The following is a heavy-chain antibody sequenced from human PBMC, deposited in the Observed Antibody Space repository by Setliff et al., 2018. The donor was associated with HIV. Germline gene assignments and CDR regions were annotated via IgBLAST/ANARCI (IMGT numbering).Heavy chain of an antibody. D-gene: IGHD3-10*01. CDR3: ARGALLAVFDFDH. CDR1: GYTFTTYS. V-gene: IGHV1-3*01. J-gene: IGHJ4*01. Sequence: ASVKVSCKAFGYTFTTYSLHWVRQAPGQSLEWMGWINVGKGDTKYSQEFQGRITITTDTSANTGYMELSSLRSDDTAVYFCARGALLAVFDFDHWGHGTLVTVLL. CDR2: INVGKGDT.